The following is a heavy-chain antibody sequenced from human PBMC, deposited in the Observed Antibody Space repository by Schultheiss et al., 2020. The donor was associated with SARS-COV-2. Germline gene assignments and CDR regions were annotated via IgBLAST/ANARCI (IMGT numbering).Heavy chain of an antibody. Sequence: SETLSLTCAVSGYSISSGYYWSWIRQPPGKGLEWIGYIYYSGSTRYDPSLKSRVTISVDTSKNQFSLKLSSVTAADTAVYYCARDIVVPAAGYGMDVWGQGTTVTVSS. D-gene: IGHD2-2*01. CDR1: GYSISSGYY. V-gene: IGHV4-38-2*02. J-gene: IGHJ6*02. CDR3: ARDIVVPAAGYGMDV. CDR2: IYYSGST.